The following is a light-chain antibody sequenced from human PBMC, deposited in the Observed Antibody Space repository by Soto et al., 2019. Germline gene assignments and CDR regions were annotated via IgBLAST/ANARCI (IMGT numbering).Light chain of an antibody. Sequence: EIVLTQSPGTLSLSPGEGATLSCRASQIVTGNFLAWYQQKPGQAPRLLMYDASTRATGIPDRFSGSGSGTDSTFSVSNLEPEDFAVYYCQQHITWPLTFGGGTKVDIK. CDR2: DAS. J-gene: IGKJ4*01. V-gene: IGKV3-11*01. CDR3: QQHITWPLT. CDR1: QIVTGNF.